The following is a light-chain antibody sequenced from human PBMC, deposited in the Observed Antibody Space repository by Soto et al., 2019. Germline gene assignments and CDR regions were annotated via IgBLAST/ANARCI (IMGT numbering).Light chain of an antibody. CDR3: QQYNSYWGT. V-gene: IGKV1-5*01. J-gene: IGKJ1*01. CDR2: DAS. CDR1: QSISNW. Sequence: DIQMTQSPSTLSASVGDRVTITCRASQSISNWLAWYQQKQGKAPKLLIYDASSLESGVPSRFSGSGSGTEFTLTISSLQPDDFATYYCQQYNSYWGTFSQGTKVEIK.